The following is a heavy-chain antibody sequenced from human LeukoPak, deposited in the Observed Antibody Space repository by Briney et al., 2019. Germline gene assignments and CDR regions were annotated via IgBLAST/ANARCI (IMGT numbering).Heavy chain of an antibody. D-gene: IGHD1-26*01. CDR1: GYSFTSYW. CDR3: ARMGMVGGAYIARSDAFDI. CDR2: TYPGDSDT. J-gene: IGHJ3*02. Sequence: GESLKISCKGSGYSFTSYWIGWVRQMPGKGLEWMGITYPGDSDTRYSPSFQGQVTISADKSISTAYLQWSSLKASDTAMYYCARMGMVGGAYIARSDAFDIWGQGTMVTVSS. V-gene: IGHV5-51*01.